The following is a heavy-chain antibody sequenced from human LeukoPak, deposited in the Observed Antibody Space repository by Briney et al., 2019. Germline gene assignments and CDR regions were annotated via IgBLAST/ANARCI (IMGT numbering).Heavy chain of an antibody. J-gene: IGHJ4*02. D-gene: IGHD6-13*01. Sequence: GGSLRLSCAASGFTFSNYCMTWVRQAPGKGLEWVSTITNTGSNTYYADSVKGRFTISRDNSKNTLYLQINSLRVEDTAIYYCAKAPMEDSWYIHFDFWGQGTLVTVSS. CDR3: AKAPMEDSWYIHFDF. V-gene: IGHV3-23*01. CDR1: GFTFSNYC. CDR2: ITNTGSNT.